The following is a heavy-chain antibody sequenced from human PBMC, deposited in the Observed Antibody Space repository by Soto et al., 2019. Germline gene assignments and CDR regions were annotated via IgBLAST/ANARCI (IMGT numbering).Heavy chain of an antibody. CDR2: INSDGSST. CDR1: GFTFSDYW. J-gene: IGHJ1*01. CDR3: AGRDCTNGVCFFY. V-gene: IGHV3-74*01. D-gene: IGHD2-8*01. Sequence: PGESLKSACAASGFTFSDYWMHWVLQAPGKGLVWVSRINSDGSSTNYADSVKGRFTISRDNAKNTLYLHMNSLRAEDTAVYYCAGRDCTNGVCFFYWGQGTLVTVSS.